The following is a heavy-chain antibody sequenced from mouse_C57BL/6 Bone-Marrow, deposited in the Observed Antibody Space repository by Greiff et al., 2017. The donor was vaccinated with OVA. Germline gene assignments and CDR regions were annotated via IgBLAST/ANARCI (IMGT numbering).Heavy chain of an antibody. Sequence: EVQLQQSGPELVKPGDSVKISCKASGYSFTGYFMNWVMQSHGKSLEWIGRINPYNGDTFYNQKFKGKATLTVDKSSSTAHMELRSLTSEDSAVYYCARRGPFYWYFDVGGTGTTVTVSS. CDR1: GYSFTGYF. J-gene: IGHJ1*03. CDR2: INPYNGDT. V-gene: IGHV1-20*01. CDR3: ARRGPFYWYFDV.